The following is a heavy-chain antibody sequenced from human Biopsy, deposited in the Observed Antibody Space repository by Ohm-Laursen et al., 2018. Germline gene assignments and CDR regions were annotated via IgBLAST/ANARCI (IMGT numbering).Heavy chain of an antibody. J-gene: IGHJ2*01. CDR3: ASAGYNPDWNFDL. V-gene: IGHV4-59*07. CDR2: IYFTGRT. Sequence: SDTLSLTCTVSGGPIDSYYWSWIRQPPGKALEWIGYIYFTGRTSYNSSLKSRVTMSVNTSKKQFSLRLSSVTAADTAVYYCASAGYNPDWNFDLWGRGTRVTDSS. D-gene: IGHD5-24*01. CDR1: GGPIDSYY.